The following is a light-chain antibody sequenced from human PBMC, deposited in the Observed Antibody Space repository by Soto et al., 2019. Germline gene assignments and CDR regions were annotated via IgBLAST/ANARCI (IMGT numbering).Light chain of an antibody. CDR1: SSDVGDYNY. Sequence: QSVLTQPASVSGSPGQSITISCTGTSSDVGDYNYVSWYQHHPGKAPKLIIHEVSNRPSGVSNRFSGSKSGNTASLTISGLQAEDEADYYCSSYTSSSPFVVFGGGTKLTVL. J-gene: IGLJ2*01. CDR3: SSYTSSSPFVV. V-gene: IGLV2-14*01. CDR2: EVS.